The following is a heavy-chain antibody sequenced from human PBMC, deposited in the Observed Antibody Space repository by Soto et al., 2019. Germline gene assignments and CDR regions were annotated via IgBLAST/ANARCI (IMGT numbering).Heavy chain of an antibody. CDR2: ISGSGGCT. CDR1: GFTFSSYA. D-gene: IGHD2-2*01. Sequence: PGGSLRLSCAASGFTFSSYAMSWVRQAPGKGLEWVSAISGSGGCTYYADSVKGRFTISRDNSKNTLYLQMNSLRAEDTAVYYCAGDHGLSSYAFDIWGQGTLVTVSS. CDR3: AGDHGLSSYAFDI. J-gene: IGHJ4*02. V-gene: IGHV3-23*01.